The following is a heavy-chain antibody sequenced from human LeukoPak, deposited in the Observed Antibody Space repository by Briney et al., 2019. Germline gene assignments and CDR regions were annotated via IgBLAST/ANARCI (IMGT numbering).Heavy chain of an antibody. J-gene: IGHJ5*02. CDR1: GGSISSSSYY. V-gene: IGHV4-39*01. D-gene: IGHD3-10*01. Sequence: SETLSLTCTVSGGSISSSSYYWGWIRQPPGKGLQWIGSVYYSGNAYHSPSLKSRVSISVDTSKNQFSLKLSSVTAADTAVYYCARSWYYGSGRYYPDWFDPWGQGTLVAVSS. CDR2: VYYSGNA. CDR3: ARSWYYGSGRYYPDWFDP.